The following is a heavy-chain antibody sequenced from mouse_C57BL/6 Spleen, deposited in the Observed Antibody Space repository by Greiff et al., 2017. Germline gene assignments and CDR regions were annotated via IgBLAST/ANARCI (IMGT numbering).Heavy chain of an antibody. Sequence: QVQLKQSGPGLVQPSQSLSITCTVSGFSLTSYGVHWVRQSPGKGLEWLGVIWSGGSTDYNAAFISRLSISKDNSKSQVFFKMNSLQADDTAIYYCARKNYYGNYRYYAMDDWGQGTSVTVSS. D-gene: IGHD2-1*01. CDR3: ARKNYYGNYRYYAMDD. V-gene: IGHV2-2*01. CDR1: GFSLTSYG. CDR2: IWSGGST. J-gene: IGHJ4*01.